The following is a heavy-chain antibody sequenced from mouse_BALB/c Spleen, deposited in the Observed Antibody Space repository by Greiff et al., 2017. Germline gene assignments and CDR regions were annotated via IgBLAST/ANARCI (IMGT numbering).Heavy chain of an antibody. CDR2: ISSGGST. D-gene: IGHD2-14*01. Sequence: EVHLVESGGGLVKPGGSLKLSCAASGFTFSSYAMSWVRQTPEKRLEWVASISSGGSTYYPDSVKGRFTISRDNARNILYLQMSSLRSEDTAMYYCARGDRYEDDAMDYWGQGTSVTVSS. CDR3: ARGDRYEDDAMDY. CDR1: GFTFSSYA. J-gene: IGHJ4*01. V-gene: IGHV5-6-5*01.